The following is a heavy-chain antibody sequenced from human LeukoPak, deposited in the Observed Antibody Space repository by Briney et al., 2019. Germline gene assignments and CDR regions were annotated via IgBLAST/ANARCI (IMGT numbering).Heavy chain of an antibody. V-gene: IGHV4-30-4*01. J-gene: IGHJ4*02. D-gene: IGHD3-22*01. CDR1: GGSISSGDYY. Sequence: SETLSLTCTVSGGSISSGDYYWSWIRQPPGKGLEWIEYIYYSGSTYYNPSLKSRVTISADTSKNQFSLKLSSVTAVDTAVYYCARGSDYYDSSGLNYFDYWGQGTLVTVSS. CDR3: ARGSDYYDSSGLNYFDY. CDR2: IYYSGST.